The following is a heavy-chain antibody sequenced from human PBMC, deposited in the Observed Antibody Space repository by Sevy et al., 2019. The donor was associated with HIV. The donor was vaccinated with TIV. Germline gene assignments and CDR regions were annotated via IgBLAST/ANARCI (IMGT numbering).Heavy chain of an antibody. J-gene: IGHJ6*02. V-gene: IGHV1-46*01. CDR3: AREIGPMEIAAAGGYYYYGMDV. D-gene: IGHD6-13*01. CDR1: GYTFTSYY. Sequence: ASVKVSCKASGYTFTSYYMHWVRQAPGQGLEWMGIINPSGGSTSYAQKFQGRVTMTRDTSTSTVYMERSSLRSEDTAVYYCAREIGPMEIAAAGGYYYYGMDVWGQGTTVTVSS. CDR2: INPSGGST.